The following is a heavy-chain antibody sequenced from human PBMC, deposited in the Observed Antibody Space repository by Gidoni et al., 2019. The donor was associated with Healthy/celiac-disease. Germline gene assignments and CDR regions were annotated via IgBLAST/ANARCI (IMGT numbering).Heavy chain of an antibody. CDR2: IYYSGST. Sequence: HLQLQESGPGLVKPSETLSLTCTVSGGSISSSRYYWGWTRQPPGKGLEWIGSIYYSGSTYYNPALKSRVTISVDTSKNQFSLKLSAVTAADTAVYYCARGGVRDFDYWGQGTLVTVSS. CDR3: ARGGVRDFDY. V-gene: IGHV4-39*07. J-gene: IGHJ4*02. CDR1: GGSISSSRYY. D-gene: IGHD3-16*01.